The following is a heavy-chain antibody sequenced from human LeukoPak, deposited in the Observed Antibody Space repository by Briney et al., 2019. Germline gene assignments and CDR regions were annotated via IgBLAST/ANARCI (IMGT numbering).Heavy chain of an antibody. CDR2: IYTSGST. Sequence: PSETLSLTCTVSGGSISSYYWSWIRQPAGKGLEWIGRIYTSGSTNYNPSLKSRVTMSVDTSKNQFSLKLSSVTAADTAVYYCARVRPGVPRYYYYGMDVWGQGTTVTVSS. V-gene: IGHV4-4*07. D-gene: IGHD2-2*01. CDR3: ARVRPGVPRYYYYGMDV. J-gene: IGHJ6*02. CDR1: GGSISSYY.